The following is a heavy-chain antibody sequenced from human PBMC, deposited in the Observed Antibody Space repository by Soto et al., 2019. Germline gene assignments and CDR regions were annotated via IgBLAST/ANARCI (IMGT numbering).Heavy chain of an antibody. CDR3: ARDLYGSQYDY. J-gene: IGHJ4*02. CDR2: IKQDGSEK. D-gene: IGHD6-13*01. Sequence: PGGSLRLSCADSGFTFSIYWMSWFRQAPGKGLEWVANIKQDGSEKYYVDSVKGRFTISRDNAKNSLYLQMNSLRAEDTAVYYCARDLYGSQYDYWGQGTLVTVSS. CDR1: GFTFSIYW. V-gene: IGHV3-7*04.